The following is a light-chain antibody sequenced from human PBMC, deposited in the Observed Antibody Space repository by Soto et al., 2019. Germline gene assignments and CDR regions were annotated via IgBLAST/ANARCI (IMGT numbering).Light chain of an antibody. CDR1: QGISHY. CDR3: QKYNIAPWT. V-gene: IGKV1-27*01. Sequence: DIPMTQSPSSLSASVGDRVTITCRASQGISHYLAWYQQKPGKVPRLLIFGASTLRSGVTSRFSGSGSGTDFTLTISSLQPEDVAIYYCQKYNIAPWTFGQGTKVEIK. CDR2: GAS. J-gene: IGKJ1*01.